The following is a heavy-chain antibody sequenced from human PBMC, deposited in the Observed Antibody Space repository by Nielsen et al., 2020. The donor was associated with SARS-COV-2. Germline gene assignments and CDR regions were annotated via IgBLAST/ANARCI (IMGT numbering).Heavy chain of an antibody. V-gene: IGHV4-30-2*01. Sequence: SETLSLTCAVSGDSISSGGYTWSWIRQPPGKGLEWIGYIYHSGVSYYNPSLKSRVTISVDTSKNQFSLKLSSVTAADTAVYYCAREQIGRGAFDIWGQGTMVTVSS. D-gene: IGHD3-10*01. CDR1: GDSISSGGYT. J-gene: IGHJ3*02. CDR2: IYHSGVS. CDR3: AREQIGRGAFDI.